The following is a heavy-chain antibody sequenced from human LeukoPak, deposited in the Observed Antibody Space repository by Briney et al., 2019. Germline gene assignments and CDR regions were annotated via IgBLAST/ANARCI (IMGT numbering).Heavy chain of an antibody. CDR2: VTGSGDRT. CDR3: ARVGGSWYGGDLDY. V-gene: IGHV3-23*01. D-gene: IGHD6-13*01. CDR1: GFTFSSYA. J-gene: IGHJ4*02. Sequence: PGGSLRLSCAASGFTFSSYAMCWVRQGPGQGQEWVSLVTGSGDRTHYADSVEGRYTISRDNAKDSLFLQMNSLRAEDTALYYCARVGGSWYGGDLDYWGQGTLVTVFS.